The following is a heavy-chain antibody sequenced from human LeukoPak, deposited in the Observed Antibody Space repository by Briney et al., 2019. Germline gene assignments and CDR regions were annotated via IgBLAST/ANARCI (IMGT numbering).Heavy chain of an antibody. J-gene: IGHJ4*02. V-gene: IGHV1-69*04. CDR1: GGTFSSYA. CDR3: ARDRGDGYNRSDY. D-gene: IGHD5-24*01. Sequence: SVKVSCKASGGTFSSYAISWVRQAPGQGLEWMGRIIPIFGIANYAQKFQGRVTITADKSTSTAYMELSSLRSEDTAVYYCARDRGDGYNRSDYWSQGTLVTVSS. CDR2: IIPIFGIA.